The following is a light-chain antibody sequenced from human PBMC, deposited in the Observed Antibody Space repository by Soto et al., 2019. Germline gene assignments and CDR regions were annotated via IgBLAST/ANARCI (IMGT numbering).Light chain of an antibody. CDR2: EGS. V-gene: IGLV2-23*01. J-gene: IGLJ1*01. Sequence: QSVLTQPASVSGSPGQSITIPCTGTSSDVGSYNLVSWYQQHPGKAPKLMIYEGSKRPSGVSNRFSGSKSGNTASLTISGLQAEYEADYYCCSYAGSSTFYVFGTGTKLTVL. CDR3: CSYAGSSTFYV. CDR1: SSDVGSYNL.